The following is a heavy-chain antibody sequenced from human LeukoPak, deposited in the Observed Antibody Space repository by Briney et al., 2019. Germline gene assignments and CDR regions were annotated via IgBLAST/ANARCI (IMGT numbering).Heavy chain of an antibody. CDR3: ARGYFDILIGKGYFDY. V-gene: IGHV4-59*01. J-gene: IGHJ4*02. CDR2: IYYSGST. Sequence: SETLSLTCTVSGGSISSYYWSWIRQPPGKGLEWIGYIYYSGSTNYNPSLKSRVTISVDTSKNQFSLKLSSVTAADTAVYYCARGYFDILIGKGYFDYWGQGNLVTVSS. D-gene: IGHD3-9*01. CDR1: GGSISSYY.